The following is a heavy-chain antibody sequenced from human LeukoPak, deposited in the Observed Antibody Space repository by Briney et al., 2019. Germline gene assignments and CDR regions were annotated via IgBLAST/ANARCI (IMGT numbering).Heavy chain of an antibody. D-gene: IGHD5-18*01. J-gene: IGHJ4*02. V-gene: IGHV3-74*01. CDR3: ARVETAMVRGVDY. Sequence: VGSLRLSCAASGFTFSSYWMHWVRQAPGQGLVWVSRINSDGSSTSYADSVKGRFTISRDNAKNTLYLQMNSLRAEDTAVYYCARVETAMVRGVDYWGQGTLVTVSS. CDR1: GFTFSSYW. CDR2: INSDGSST.